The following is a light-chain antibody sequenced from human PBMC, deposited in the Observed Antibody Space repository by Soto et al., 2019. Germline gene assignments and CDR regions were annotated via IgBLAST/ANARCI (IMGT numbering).Light chain of an antibody. V-gene: IGLV2-14*01. CDR2: NVS. CDR1: SSYVGVYNH. J-gene: IGLJ1*01. Sequence: VLTHPASVSASPGQAITLSCSGTSSYVGVYNHVSWYQQHPGKAPKLMIYNVSDRPSGISYRFSGSKSGNTASLTISGLQGEDEADYYCSAYTVSRTYVFGTGTKVTV. CDR3: SAYTVSRTYV.